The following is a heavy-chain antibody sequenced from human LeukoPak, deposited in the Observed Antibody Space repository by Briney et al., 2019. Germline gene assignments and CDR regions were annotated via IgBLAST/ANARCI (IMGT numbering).Heavy chain of an antibody. D-gene: IGHD5-12*01. CDR3: AHESGYDSGLGFDY. CDR2: IDYSGTT. J-gene: IGHJ4*02. V-gene: IGHV4-39*07. CDR1: GGSISSSSYY. Sequence: SETLSLTCSVSGGSISSSSYYWAWIRQPPGKGLQWIGSIDYSGTTYDNPSVKSRVTISLDTSKNQFSLKLSSVTAADTAVYYCAHESGYDSGLGFDYWGQGTLVTVSS.